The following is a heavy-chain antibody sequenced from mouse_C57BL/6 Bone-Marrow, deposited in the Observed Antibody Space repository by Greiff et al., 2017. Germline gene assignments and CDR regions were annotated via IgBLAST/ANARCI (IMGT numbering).Heavy chain of an antibody. V-gene: IGHV1-22*01. J-gene: IGHJ4*01. CDR1: GYTFTDYN. D-gene: IGHD5-1*01. CDR3: ARYLRAMDY. Sequence: VQLKESGPELVKPGASVKMSCKASGYTFTDYNMHWVKQSHGKSLEWIGYINPNNGGTSYNQKFKGKATLTVNKSSSTAYMELRSLTSEDSAVYYCARYLRAMDYWGQGTSVTVSS. CDR2: INPNNGGT.